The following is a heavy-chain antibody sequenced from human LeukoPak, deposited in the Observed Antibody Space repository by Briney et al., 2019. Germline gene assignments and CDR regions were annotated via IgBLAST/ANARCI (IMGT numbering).Heavy chain of an antibody. D-gene: IGHD3-22*01. V-gene: IGHV3-30*03. CDR2: ISYDGGNK. Sequence: GGSLRLSCAASGFTFSSYGMHWVRQAPGKGLEWVAVISYDGGNKYYADSVKGRFTISGDNSKNTLYLQMNSLRAEDTAVYYCARGNRYYYDSSGYYYDPYAFDIWGQGAMVTVSS. CDR1: GFTFSSYG. J-gene: IGHJ3*02. CDR3: ARGNRYYYDSSGYYYDPYAFDI.